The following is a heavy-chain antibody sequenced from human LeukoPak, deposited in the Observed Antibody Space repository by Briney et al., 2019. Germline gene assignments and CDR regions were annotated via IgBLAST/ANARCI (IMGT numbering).Heavy chain of an antibody. J-gene: IGHJ6*03. Sequence: ASVKVSCKASGYTFTSYDINWVRQATGQGLEWMGWINPNSGNTGYAQKFQGRVTMTRNTSISTAYMELSSLRSEDTAVYYCARGLLGIAAAGTNYYYYMDVWGKGTTVTVSS. V-gene: IGHV1-8*01. CDR1: GYTFTSYD. CDR2: INPNSGNT. CDR3: ARGLLGIAAAGTNYYYYMDV. D-gene: IGHD6-13*01.